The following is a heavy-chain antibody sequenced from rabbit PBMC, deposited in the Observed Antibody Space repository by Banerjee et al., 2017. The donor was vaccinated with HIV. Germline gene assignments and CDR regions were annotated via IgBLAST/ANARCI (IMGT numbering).Heavy chain of an antibody. J-gene: IGHJ4*01. CDR1: GFSFSNKYV. D-gene: IGHD1-1*01. V-gene: IGHV1S45*01. CDR2: INTNSGNA. Sequence: QEQLVESGGGLVKPEGSLTLTCTASGFSFSNKYVMCWVRQAPGKGLEWIACINTNSGNAVYASWAKGRFTISKTSSTTVTLQMTSLTAADTATHFCARVSSGFYYFNLWGPGTLVTVS. CDR3: ARVSSGFYYFNL.